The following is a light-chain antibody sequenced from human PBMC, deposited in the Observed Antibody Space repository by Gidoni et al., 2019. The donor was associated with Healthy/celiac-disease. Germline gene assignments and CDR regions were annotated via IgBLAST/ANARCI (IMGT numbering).Light chain of an antibody. CDR2: DAS. CDR3: QQYDNLLFT. CDR1: KDISNY. J-gene: IGKJ3*01. Sequence: DIQMTQSPSSLSASGGDRVTITCQASKDISNYLNWYQQKPGKAPKLLIYDASNLETGVPSRFSGSGSGTDFTFTISSLQPEDIATYYCQQYDNLLFTFGPGTKVDIK. V-gene: IGKV1-33*01.